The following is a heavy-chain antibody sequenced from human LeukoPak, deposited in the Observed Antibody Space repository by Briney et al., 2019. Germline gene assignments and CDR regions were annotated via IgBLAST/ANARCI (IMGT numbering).Heavy chain of an antibody. CDR3: ARVSVHYDFWSGYYTADNWFDP. CDR2: ISAYNGNT. Sequence: ASVKFSCKASGYTFTSYGISWVRQAPGQGLEWMGWISAYNGNTNYAQKLQGRVTMTTDTSTSTAYMELRSLRSDDTAVYYCARVSVHYDFWSGYYTADNWFDPWGQGTLVTVSS. CDR1: GYTFTSYG. J-gene: IGHJ5*02. V-gene: IGHV1-18*01. D-gene: IGHD3-3*01.